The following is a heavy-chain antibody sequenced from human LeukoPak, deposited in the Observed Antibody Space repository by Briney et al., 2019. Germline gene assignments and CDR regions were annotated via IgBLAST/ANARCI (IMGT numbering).Heavy chain of an antibody. Sequence: KPSETLSLTCAVHGGSFSGYFWSWIRQSPGKGLEWIGEINHSGRTNYNPSLKSRVTISVDTSKNQFSLKLSSVTAADTAVYYCARLSIYDILTGYYLFDYWGQGTLVTVSS. CDR2: INHSGRT. V-gene: IGHV4-34*01. CDR1: GGSFSGYF. J-gene: IGHJ4*02. D-gene: IGHD3-9*01. CDR3: ARLSIYDILTGYYLFDY.